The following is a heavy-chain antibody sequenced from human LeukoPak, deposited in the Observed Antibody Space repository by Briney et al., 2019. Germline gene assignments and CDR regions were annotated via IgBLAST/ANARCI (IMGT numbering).Heavy chain of an antibody. CDR3: ARDSRSYERSGYYHFDY. CDR2: IYYNGSP. J-gene: IGHJ4*02. D-gene: IGHD3-22*01. CDR1: GASLISYY. Sequence: PLETLSLTCTVSGASLISYYWNWIRQPPGKGLEWIGYIYYNGSPNYNPSLKSRVTMSQDTSKNQSSLKLTSVTAADTAVYYCARDSRSYERSGYYHFDYWGQGSLVTVSS. V-gene: IGHV4-59*01.